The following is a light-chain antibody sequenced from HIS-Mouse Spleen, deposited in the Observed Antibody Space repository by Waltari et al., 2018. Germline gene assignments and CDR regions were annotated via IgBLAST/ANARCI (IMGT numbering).Light chain of an antibody. CDR2: EVS. Sequence: SYELTQPPSVSVSPGQTARITCSGDALPTKYAYWYQQKSGQAPVLVIYEVSKRPSGIHGRFSGSSSGTMATLTISGAQVEDEADYYCYSTDSSGNHRVFGGGTKLTVL. J-gene: IGLJ2*01. CDR1: ALPTKY. CDR3: YSTDSSGNHRV. V-gene: IGLV3-10*01.